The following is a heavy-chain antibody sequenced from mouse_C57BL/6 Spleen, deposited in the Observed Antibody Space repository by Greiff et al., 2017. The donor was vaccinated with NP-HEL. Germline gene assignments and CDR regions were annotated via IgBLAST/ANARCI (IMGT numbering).Heavy chain of an antibody. Sequence: DVQLQESVAELVRPGASVKLSCKASGFNIKNTYMHWVKQRPEQGLEWIGRIDPANGNTKYAPKLQGNATITADTSSNTAYLQLSSLTSEDTAIYYCALHYYGSSEVYAMDYWGQGTSVTVSS. V-gene: IGHV14-3*01. J-gene: IGHJ4*01. CDR1: GFNIKNTY. CDR2: IDPANGNT. CDR3: ALHYYGSSEVYAMDY. D-gene: IGHD1-1*01.